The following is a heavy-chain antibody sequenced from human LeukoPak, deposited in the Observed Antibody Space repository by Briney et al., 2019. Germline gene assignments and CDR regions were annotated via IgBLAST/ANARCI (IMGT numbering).Heavy chain of an antibody. Sequence: PSETLSLTCTVSGVSISSYYWSWIRQPPGKGLEWIGYIYYSGSTNYNPSLKSRVTISVDTSKNQFSLKLSSVTAADTAVYYCAATAGTGATIGYWGQGTLVTVSS. CDR3: AATAGTGATIGY. CDR2: IYYSGST. CDR1: GVSISSYY. V-gene: IGHV4-59*01. J-gene: IGHJ4*02. D-gene: IGHD6-13*01.